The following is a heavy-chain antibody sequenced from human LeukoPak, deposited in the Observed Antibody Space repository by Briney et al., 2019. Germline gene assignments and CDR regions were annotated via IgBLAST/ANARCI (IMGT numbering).Heavy chain of an antibody. V-gene: IGHV3-64*01. CDR1: GFTFSSYA. CDR2: ISSNGGST. J-gene: IGHJ4*02. CDR3: AREGGSSWYDY. Sequence: PGGSLRLSCAASGFTFSSYAMHWVRQAPGKGLEYVSAISSNGGSTYYANSVKGRFTISRDNSKNTLYLQMGSLRAEDMAVYYCAREGGSSWYDYWGQGTLVTVSS. D-gene: IGHD6-13*01.